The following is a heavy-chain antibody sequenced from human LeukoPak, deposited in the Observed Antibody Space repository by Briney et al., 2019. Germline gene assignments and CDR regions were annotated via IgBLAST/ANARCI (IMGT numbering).Heavy chain of an antibody. CDR1: GYSFTCYW. CDR3: ARHGTYSSSWFPFDY. J-gene: IGHJ4*02. Sequence: GESLKISCKGSGYSFTCYWIGWVRQMPGKGLEWMGIIYPGDSDTRYSPSFQGQVTISADKSISTAYLQWSSLKASDTAMYYCARHGTYSSSWFPFDYWGQGTLVTVSS. D-gene: IGHD6-13*01. CDR2: IYPGDSDT. V-gene: IGHV5-51*01.